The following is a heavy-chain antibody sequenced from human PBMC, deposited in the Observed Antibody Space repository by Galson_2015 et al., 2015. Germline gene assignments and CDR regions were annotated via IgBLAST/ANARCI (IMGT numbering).Heavy chain of an antibody. CDR2: ISGSSGTT. CDR1: GFTFSSYA. Sequence: SLRLSCAASGFTFSSYAMGWVRQAPGKGLEWVSGISGSSGTTYYADSVKGRFTISRDNAKNSLYLQMNSLRDEDTAVYYCAREPYCSGGSCYGFDYWGQGTLVTVSS. V-gene: IGHV3-23*01. D-gene: IGHD2-15*01. CDR3: AREPYCSGGSCYGFDY. J-gene: IGHJ4*02.